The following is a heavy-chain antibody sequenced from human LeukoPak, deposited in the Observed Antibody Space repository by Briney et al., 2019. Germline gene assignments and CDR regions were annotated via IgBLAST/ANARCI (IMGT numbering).Heavy chain of an antibody. CDR2: INAGNGNT. V-gene: IGHV1-3*01. CDR1: GYTFNTYA. CDR3: ATVGSSGPGYGMDV. J-gene: IGHJ6*02. Sequence: GASVKVSCKTSGYTFNTYAIHWARQAPGQRPEWMGWINAGNGNTKYSQKFQGRVTITRDTSASTAYMELSSLRSEDTAVYYCATVGSSGPGYGMDVWGQGTTVTVSS. D-gene: IGHD3-22*01.